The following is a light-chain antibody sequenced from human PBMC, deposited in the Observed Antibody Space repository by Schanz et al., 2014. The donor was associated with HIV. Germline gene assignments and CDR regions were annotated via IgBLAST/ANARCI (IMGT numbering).Light chain of an antibody. CDR2: YDD. Sequence: QSVLTQPPSASGTPGQRVTITCSGSSSNIGNNAVNWYQQLPGKAPKLLIYYDDLLPSGVSDRFSGSKSDTSASLAISGLQSEDEADYYCAAWDDSLSGYVFGTGTKLTVL. CDR1: SSNIGNNA. V-gene: IGLV1-36*01. CDR3: AAWDDSLSGYV. J-gene: IGLJ1*01.